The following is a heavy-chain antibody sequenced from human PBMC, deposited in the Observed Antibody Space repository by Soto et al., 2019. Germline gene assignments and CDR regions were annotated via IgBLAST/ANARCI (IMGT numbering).Heavy chain of an antibody. J-gene: IGHJ3*02. CDR3: AKEYYDFWSGYYWPDAFDI. CDR1: GFTFSSYA. D-gene: IGHD3-3*01. V-gene: IGHV3-23*01. CDR2: ISGSGGST. Sequence: GGSLRLSCAASGFTFSSYAMSWVRQAPGKGLEWVSAISGSGGSTYYADSVKGRFTISRDNSKNTLYLQMNSLRAEDTAVYYCAKEYYDFWSGYYWPDAFDIWGQGTMVTVSS.